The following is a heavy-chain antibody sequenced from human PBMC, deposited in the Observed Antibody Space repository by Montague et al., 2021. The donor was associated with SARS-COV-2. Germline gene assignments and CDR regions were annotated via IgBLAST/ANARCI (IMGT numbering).Heavy chain of an antibody. D-gene: IGHD3-10*01. V-gene: IGHV4-4*07. CDR1: GDSITNHY. CDR3: ARDRFDFGAGRQGTIDF. J-gene: IGHJ4*02. CDR2: MHFTGKT. Sequence: SETLSLTCSVPGDSITNHYWSWIRQPAGKGLEWIGRMHFTGKTDFSPFFSSRLTMSADTSKNQFSLKLTSVTAADTAIYFCARDRFDFGAGRQGTIDFWGQGTLVTVSS.